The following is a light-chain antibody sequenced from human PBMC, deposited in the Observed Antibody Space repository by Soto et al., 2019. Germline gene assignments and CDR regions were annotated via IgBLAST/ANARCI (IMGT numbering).Light chain of an antibody. CDR2: EVS. CDR1: SSDVGGYNY. CDR3: CLYADANSVV. J-gene: IGLJ2*01. Sequence: QSALTQPPSASGSPGQSVTISCTGMSSDVGGYNYVSWYQQHPGKAPKLMIYEVSKRPSGVPDRFSGSKSGNTASLTVPGLQAEDDADYYCCLYADANSVVFGGWTKVTVL. V-gene: IGLV2-8*01.